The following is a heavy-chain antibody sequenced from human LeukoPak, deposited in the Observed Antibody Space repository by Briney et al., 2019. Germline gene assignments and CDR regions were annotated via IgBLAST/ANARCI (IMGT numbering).Heavy chain of an antibody. V-gene: IGHV1-69*05. CDR1: GGTFSSYA. CDR3: ARVHSRGDMALDY. D-gene: IGHD3-22*01. J-gene: IGHJ4*02. Sequence: GASVKVSCKASGGTFSSYAISWVRQAPGQGLEWMGGIIPIFGTANYAQKFQGRVTITRDTSASTAYMELSSLRSEDTAVYYCARVHSRGDMALDYWGQGTLVTVSS. CDR2: IIPIFGTA.